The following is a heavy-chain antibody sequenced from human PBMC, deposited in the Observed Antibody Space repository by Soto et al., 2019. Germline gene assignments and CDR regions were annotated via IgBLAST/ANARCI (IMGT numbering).Heavy chain of an antibody. CDR3: ARYSSSWYFLFDY. D-gene: IGHD6-13*01. CDR2: IKQDGSEK. CDR1: GFTFSSYW. V-gene: IGHV3-7*01. J-gene: IGHJ4*02. Sequence: GGSLRLSCAASGFTFSSYWMSWVRQAPGKGLEWVANIKQDGSEKYYVDSVKGRFTISRDNAKNSLYLQMNSLRAEDTAVYYCARYSSSWYFLFDYWGQGTLVTVSS.